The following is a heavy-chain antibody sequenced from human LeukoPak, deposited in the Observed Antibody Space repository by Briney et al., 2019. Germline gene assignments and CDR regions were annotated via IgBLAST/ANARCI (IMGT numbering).Heavy chain of an antibody. J-gene: IGHJ4*02. CDR2: ISVYNGNT. V-gene: IGHV1-18*01. CDR3: ARVLAYYYDSSGYYPYFDY. D-gene: IGHD3-22*01. CDR1: GYTFTSYG. Sequence: VKVSCTASGYTFTSYGIGWVREAPGQGLEWMGCISVYNGNTNSAQKLQGRVTMTADTSTSTAYMELRSLRSDDTAVYYCARVLAYYYDSSGYYPYFDYWGQGTLVTVSS.